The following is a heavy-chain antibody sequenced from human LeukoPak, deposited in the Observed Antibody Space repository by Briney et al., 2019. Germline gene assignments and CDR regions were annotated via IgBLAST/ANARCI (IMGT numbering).Heavy chain of an antibody. CDR1: GGTFSSYA. D-gene: IGHD5-24*01. CDR2: IIPIFGAA. V-gene: IGHV1-69*05. Sequence: SVKVSCKASGGTFSSYAISWVRQAPGQGLEWMGRIIPIFGAANYAQKFQGRVTITTDESTSTAYMELSSLRPEDTAVYYCARDLTDRDGYNSNWFDPWGQGTLVTVSS. J-gene: IGHJ5*02. CDR3: ARDLTDRDGYNSNWFDP.